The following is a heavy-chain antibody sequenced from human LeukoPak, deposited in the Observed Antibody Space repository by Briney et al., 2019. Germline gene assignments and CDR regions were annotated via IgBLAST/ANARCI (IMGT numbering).Heavy chain of an antibody. V-gene: IGHV1-69*05. CDR2: IVPIFGTA. CDR1: GGTFSSYA. CDR3: ARRRESSGLIFDY. J-gene: IGHJ4*02. D-gene: IGHD6-19*01. Sequence: ASVKVSCKASGGTFSSYAISWVRQAPGQGLEWMGRIVPIFGTANYAQKFQGRVTITTDESTSTAYMELSSLRSEDTAVYYCARRRESSGLIFDYWGQGTLVTVSS.